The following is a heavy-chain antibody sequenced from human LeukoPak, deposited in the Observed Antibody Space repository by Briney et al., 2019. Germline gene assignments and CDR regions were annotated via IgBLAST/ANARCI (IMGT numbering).Heavy chain of an antibody. Sequence: NLGESLKISCQGSGYSFTSYWIAWVRQMPGKGLEWMGIIYPGDSDTRYSPSFQGQVTISADKSISTAYLQWSSLKASDTAMFYCARSGSGTRFDYWGQGTQVTVSS. CDR3: ARSGSGTRFDY. V-gene: IGHV5-51*01. J-gene: IGHJ4*02. D-gene: IGHD6-19*01. CDR1: GYSFTSYW. CDR2: IYPGDSDT.